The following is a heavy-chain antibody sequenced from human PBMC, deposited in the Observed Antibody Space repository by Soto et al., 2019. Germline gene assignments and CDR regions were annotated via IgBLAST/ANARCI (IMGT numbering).Heavy chain of an antibody. CDR2: ISGSGGST. J-gene: IGHJ3*02. CDR1: GFTFSSYA. V-gene: IGHV3-23*01. CDR3: AKVPVGYYDILTGYYDAFDI. D-gene: IGHD3-9*01. Sequence: GGSLRLSCAASGFTFSSYAMSWVRQAPGKGLEWVSAISGSGGSTYYADSVKGRFTISRDNSKNTLYLQMNSLRAEDTAVYYCAKVPVGYYDILTGYYDAFDIWGQGTMVTVSS.